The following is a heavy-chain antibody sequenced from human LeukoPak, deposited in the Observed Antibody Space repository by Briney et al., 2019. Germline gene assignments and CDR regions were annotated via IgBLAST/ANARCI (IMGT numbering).Heavy chain of an antibody. Sequence: SGGSLRLSCAASGFTVSSNYMAWVRQAPGKGLEWVSVIYDGGFTDYTDSVKGRFTISRDNSKSTLYLQMNTLRAEDTAVYYCARGLGYSYGWRYYYYYMDVWGKGTTVTVSS. CDR3: ARGLGYSYGWRYYYYYMDV. D-gene: IGHD5-18*01. CDR2: IYDGGFT. CDR1: GFTVSSNY. V-gene: IGHV3-66*01. J-gene: IGHJ6*03.